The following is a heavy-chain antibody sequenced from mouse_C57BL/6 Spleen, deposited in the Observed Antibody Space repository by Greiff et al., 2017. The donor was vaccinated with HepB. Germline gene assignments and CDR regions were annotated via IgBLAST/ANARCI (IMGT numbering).Heavy chain of an antibody. CDR1: GYTFTDYE. D-gene: IGHD2-10*02. Sequence: VQRVESGAELVRPGASVTLSCKASGYTFTDYEMHWVKQTPVHGLEWIGAIDPETGGTAYNQKFKGKAILTADKSSSTAYMELRSLTSEDSAVYYCTRWASIRGGVDYWGQRTSVPVSS. CDR2: IDPETGGT. V-gene: IGHV1-15*01. CDR3: TRWASIRGGVDY. J-gene: IGHJ4*01.